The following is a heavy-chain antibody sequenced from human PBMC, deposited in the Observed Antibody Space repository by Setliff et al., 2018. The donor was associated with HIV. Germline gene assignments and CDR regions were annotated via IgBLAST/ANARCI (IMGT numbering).Heavy chain of an antibody. Sequence: NPSETLSLTCNVSGGSMSRFYWTWIRQSPGKGLEWIGHVYPNIDTWYNPSLRSRVTISIDTSKNHFSLKLSSVTAADTAVYYCARAGGNYDMLTGYYLAFDVWGQGTMVTVSS. D-gene: IGHD3-9*01. V-gene: IGHV4-4*08. J-gene: IGHJ3*01. CDR3: ARAGGNYDMLTGYYLAFDV. CDR1: GGSMSRFY. CDR2: VYPNIDT.